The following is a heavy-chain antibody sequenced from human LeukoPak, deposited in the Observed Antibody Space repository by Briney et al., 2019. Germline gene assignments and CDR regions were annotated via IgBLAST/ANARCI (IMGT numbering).Heavy chain of an antibody. V-gene: IGHV4-39*07. CDR1: GGSISSSSYY. D-gene: IGHD1-26*01. CDR2: IYYSGST. Sequence: SETLSLTCTVSGGSISSSSYYWGWIRQPPGKGLEWIGSIYYSGSTYYNPSLKSRVTISVDTSKNQFSLHLSSVTGADTAVYYCARDLREVGDSHYFDYWGQGALLTVTS. CDR3: ARDLREVGDSHYFDY. J-gene: IGHJ4*02.